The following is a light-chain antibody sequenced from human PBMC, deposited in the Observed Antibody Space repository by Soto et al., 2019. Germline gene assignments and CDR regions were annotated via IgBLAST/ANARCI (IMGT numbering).Light chain of an antibody. V-gene: IGLV2-23*02. CDR1: SSDVASYNL. CDR3: CSYAGSTTLYV. Sequence: QSALTQPASVSGSPGQSITISCTGTSSDVASYNLVSWYQQHPGKAPKLMIYEVSKRPSGVSNRLSGSKSGNTASLTISGLQAEDEADYYCCSYAGSTTLYVFGTGTKVTVL. CDR2: EVS. J-gene: IGLJ1*01.